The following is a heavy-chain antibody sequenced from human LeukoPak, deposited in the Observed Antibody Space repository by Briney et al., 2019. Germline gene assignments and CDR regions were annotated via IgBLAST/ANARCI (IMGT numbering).Heavy chain of an antibody. V-gene: IGHV3-7*03. J-gene: IGHJ6*02. Sequence: GGSLRLSCTASGFTFSDYWMSWVRQAPGKGLEWVANIKEDGSQKYYVDSVEGRFTIARDNAKNSLYLQMSNLRAEDTAVYFCARGGGLDVWGQGATVTVSS. D-gene: IGHD3-16*01. CDR2: IKEDGSQK. CDR1: GFTFSDYW. CDR3: ARGGGLDV.